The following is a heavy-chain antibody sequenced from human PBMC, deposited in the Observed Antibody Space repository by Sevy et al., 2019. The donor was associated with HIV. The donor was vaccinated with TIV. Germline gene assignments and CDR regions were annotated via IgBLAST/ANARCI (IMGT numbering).Heavy chain of an antibody. V-gene: IGHV1-24*01. Sequence: ASVKVSCKVSGYTLSELSMHWVRQAPGKGLEWMGSFDPEDGEKIYAQTLQGRVTMTEDTSTDTAYMELRSLTSEDTAIYYCATVGLGYYSGASYYQGDWFDPWGQGTLVTVSS. CDR2: FDPEDGEK. D-gene: IGHD2-15*01. CDR1: GYTLSELS. J-gene: IGHJ5*02. CDR3: ATVGLGYYSGASYYQGDWFDP.